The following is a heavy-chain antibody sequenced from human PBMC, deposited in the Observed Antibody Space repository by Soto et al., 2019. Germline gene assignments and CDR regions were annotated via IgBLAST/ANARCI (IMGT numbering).Heavy chain of an antibody. CDR2: TYYRSKWYN. CDR3: ARGGLVPGYSSSWSPADYYGMDV. D-gene: IGHD6-13*01. CDR1: GDSVSSNSAA. V-gene: IGHV6-1*01. J-gene: IGHJ6*02. Sequence: SQTLSLTCAISGDSVSSNSAAWNWIRQSPSRGLEWLGRTYYRSKWYNDYPVSVKSRITIKSDTSKNQFSLQLNSVTPEDTAVYYCARGGLVPGYSSSWSPADYYGMDVWGQGTTVTVSS.